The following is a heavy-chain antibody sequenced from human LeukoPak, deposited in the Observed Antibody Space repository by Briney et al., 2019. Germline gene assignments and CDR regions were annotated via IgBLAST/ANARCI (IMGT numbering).Heavy chain of an antibody. J-gene: IGHJ6*04. CDR3: AKTGMLRRVGYLDV. Sequence: GGSLRLSCVASGFIFSDYGIQWVRQAPGKGLEWVAVIAYDGNNTFYGDSVRGRFTISRDNSKKMVYLEMNSLRVEDTAVYYCAKTGMLRRVGYLDVWGKGTAVIVSS. CDR1: GFIFSDYG. D-gene: IGHD1-1*01. V-gene: IGHV3-30*18. CDR2: IAYDGNNT.